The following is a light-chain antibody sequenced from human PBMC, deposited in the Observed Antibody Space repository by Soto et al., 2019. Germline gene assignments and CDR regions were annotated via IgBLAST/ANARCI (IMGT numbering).Light chain of an antibody. CDR3: LLSCSGARV. CDR2: DTN. CDR1: TGAVTNGHY. Sequence: QTVVTQEPSLTVSPGGTVTLTCGSSTGAVTNGHYPYWFQQKPGQAPRTLIYDTNNRHSWTPARFSASLLGGKAALTLAGAQPEYEAEYYCLLSCSGARVFGGGTKLTVL. V-gene: IGLV7-46*01. J-gene: IGLJ2*01.